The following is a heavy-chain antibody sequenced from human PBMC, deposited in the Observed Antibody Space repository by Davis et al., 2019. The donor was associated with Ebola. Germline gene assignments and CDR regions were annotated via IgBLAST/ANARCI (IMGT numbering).Heavy chain of an antibody. CDR1: GYTFTGYY. J-gene: IGHJ1*01. Sequence: ASVKVSCKASGYTFTGYYMHWVRQAPGQGLEWLGWINPNSGGTDYAQKFQGRVTMTRDTSINTAYMELSRLRSDDTAVYYCARLDCTGSSCYPLFQHWGQGTLVTVSS. V-gene: IGHV1-2*02. CDR2: INPNSGGT. CDR3: ARLDCTGSSCYPLFQH. D-gene: IGHD2-15*01.